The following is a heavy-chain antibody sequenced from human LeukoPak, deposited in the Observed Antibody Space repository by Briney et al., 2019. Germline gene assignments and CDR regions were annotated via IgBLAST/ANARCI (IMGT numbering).Heavy chain of an antibody. V-gene: IGHV3-23*01. CDR1: GFTFSSYE. Sequence: GGSLRLSCAASGFTFSSYEMNWVRQAPGKGLEWVSYISSSGGSTYYADSVKGRFTISRDNSKNTLYLQMNSLRAEDTAVYYCAKGGHITMIVVVGYFDYWGQGTLVTVSS. J-gene: IGHJ4*02. CDR2: ISSSGGST. CDR3: AKGGHITMIVVVGYFDY. D-gene: IGHD3-22*01.